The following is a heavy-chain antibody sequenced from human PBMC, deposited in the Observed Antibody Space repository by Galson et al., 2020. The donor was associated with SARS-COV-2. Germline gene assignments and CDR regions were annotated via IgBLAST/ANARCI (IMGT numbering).Heavy chain of an antibody. CDR1: GFTFSMFG. J-gene: IGHJ6*02. CDR3: AKDIREHNYFYGMDV. Sequence: GGSLRLSCAASGFTFSMFGMHWVRQAPGKGLEWVAVTWYDGSHQYYTDSVKGRFTISRDNSRNTLFLQMNGLRAEDTAVYFCAKDIREHNYFYGMDVWGHGTTVTVSS. D-gene: IGHD3-10*01. V-gene: IGHV3-33*06. CDR2: TWYDGSHQ.